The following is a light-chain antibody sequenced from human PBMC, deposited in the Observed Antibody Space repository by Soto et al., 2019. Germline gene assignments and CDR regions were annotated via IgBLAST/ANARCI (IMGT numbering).Light chain of an antibody. J-gene: IGLJ1*01. Sequence: QSVLTQPPSVSAVPGQRVTISCSGSSSNIENNYVSWYRQLPGTAPNLLIYEDKKRPSGIPDRFSGSKSGTSATLGITGLETGDEADYYCATWDSSLSGGVFGTGTKVTVL. CDR2: EDK. CDR3: ATWDSSLSGGV. CDR1: SSNIENNY. V-gene: IGLV1-51*02.